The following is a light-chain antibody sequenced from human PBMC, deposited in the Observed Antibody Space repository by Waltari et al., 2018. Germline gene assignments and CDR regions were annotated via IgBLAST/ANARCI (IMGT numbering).Light chain of an antibody. CDR1: QSITGY. J-gene: IGKJ2*01. Sequence: DIQMTQSPSSLSASVGDRVTISCRARQSITGYLKWYQQKPGQAPKLLVYTASSLQSGIPLRFSGSGSGTDFTLTISSLQPEDFATYYCQQSYSTPYTFGQGTKLEIK. V-gene: IGKV1-39*01. CDR2: TAS. CDR3: QQSYSTPYT.